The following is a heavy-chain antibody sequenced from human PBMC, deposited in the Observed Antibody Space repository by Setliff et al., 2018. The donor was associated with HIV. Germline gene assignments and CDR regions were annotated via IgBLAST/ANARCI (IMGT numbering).Heavy chain of an antibody. Sequence: GESLKISCRGFGYSFGDYWIGWVRQKPGKGLEWMGIIFPADSDTRVSPSFQGQVSISADRSTYAAFLQWTSLKASDTGMYFCARHRVGTSMLVVKSPGAFDLWGQGTLVTVSS. J-gene: IGHJ3*01. CDR3: ARHRVGTSMLVVKSPGAFDL. D-gene: IGHD3-22*01. V-gene: IGHV5-51*01. CDR1: GYSFGDYW. CDR2: IFPADSDT.